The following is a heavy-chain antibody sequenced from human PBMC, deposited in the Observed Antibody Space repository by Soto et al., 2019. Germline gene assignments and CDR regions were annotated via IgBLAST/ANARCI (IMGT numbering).Heavy chain of an antibody. CDR3: ARDPTGFDAFDI. CDR1: GDSISSHR. J-gene: IGHJ3*02. V-gene: IGHV4-59*11. CDR2: IFYGGGT. D-gene: IGHD3-9*01. Sequence: SETLSLTCTVSGDSISSHRWNWVRQSPGKGLEWIGYIFYGGGTKYNPFLKSRVTISLDTSKNQFSLKLSSVTAADTAVYYCARDPTGFDAFDIWGQGTVVTVSS.